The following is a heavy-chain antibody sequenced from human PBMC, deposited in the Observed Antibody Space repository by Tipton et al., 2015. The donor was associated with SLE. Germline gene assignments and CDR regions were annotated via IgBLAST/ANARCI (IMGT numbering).Heavy chain of an antibody. J-gene: IGHJ2*01. Sequence: TLSLTCTVSGGSISSSSYYWSWIRQPAGNGLEWIGSIYYSGSTYYNPSLKSRVTISVDTSKNQFSLKLSSVTAADTAVYYCARSGALDWYFDLWGRGTLVTVSS. CDR1: GGSISSSSYY. CDR2: IYYSGST. CDR3: ARSGALDWYFDL. V-gene: IGHV4-39*07. D-gene: IGHD3-10*01.